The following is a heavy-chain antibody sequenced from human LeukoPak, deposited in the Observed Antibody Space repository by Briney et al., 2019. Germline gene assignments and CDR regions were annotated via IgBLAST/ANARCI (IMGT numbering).Heavy chain of an antibody. J-gene: IGHJ6*04. D-gene: IGHD3-16*02. V-gene: IGHV1-18*04. Sequence: ASVKVSCKASGYTFTSYGISWVRQAPGQGLEWMGWISAYNGNTNYAQELQGRVTMTTDTSTSTAYMELRSLRSDDTAVYYCARRAGSYLYYYYGMDVWGKGTTVTVSS. CDR3: ARRAGSYLYYYYGMDV. CDR2: ISAYNGNT. CDR1: GYTFTSYG.